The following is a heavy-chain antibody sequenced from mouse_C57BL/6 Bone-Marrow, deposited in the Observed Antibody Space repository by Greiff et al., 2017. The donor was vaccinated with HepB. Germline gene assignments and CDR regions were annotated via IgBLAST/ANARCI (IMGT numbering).Heavy chain of an antibody. CDR2: INPNTGGT. CDR3: ARAALYGGSYDWYFDV. J-gene: IGHJ1*03. V-gene: IGHV1-22*01. Sequence: EVQLQQSGPELVKPGASVKLSCKASGYTFTDYNMHWVQQTHGKSLEWIGSINPNTGGTTYNQNSKGKARLTVDKSSSTAYMELRSLTSEDSAVYYCARAALYGGSYDWYFDVWGTGTTVTVSS. D-gene: IGHD1-1*01. CDR1: GYTFTDYN.